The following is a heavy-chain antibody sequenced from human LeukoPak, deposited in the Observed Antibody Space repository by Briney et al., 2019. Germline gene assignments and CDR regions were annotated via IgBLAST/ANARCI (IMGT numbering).Heavy chain of an antibody. V-gene: IGHV1-46*01. CDR1: GYTFTSNY. Sequence: ASVKVSCKASGYTFTSNYMHWVRQAPGQGLEWMGIINPSGGSTSYAQKFQGTVTMTRGTSTSTVYMELSSLRSEDTAVYYCARLTYNWNDKGAFDIWGQGTMVTVSS. CDR2: INPSGGST. D-gene: IGHD1-20*01. CDR3: ARLTYNWNDKGAFDI. J-gene: IGHJ3*02.